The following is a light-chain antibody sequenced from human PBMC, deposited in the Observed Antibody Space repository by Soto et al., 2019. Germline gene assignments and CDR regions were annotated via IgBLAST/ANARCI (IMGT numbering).Light chain of an antibody. Sequence: ATQMTQSPSSLSASVGDRVTISCRASQGISNYLAWYQQRPGKAPKLLIFGAVTLQSGVPSRFSASGSGPDFTLTISSLQPEDFATYYCLQDYNYPWTFGQGTKVEIK. J-gene: IGKJ1*01. CDR2: GAV. V-gene: IGKV1-6*01. CDR3: LQDYNYPWT. CDR1: QGISNY.